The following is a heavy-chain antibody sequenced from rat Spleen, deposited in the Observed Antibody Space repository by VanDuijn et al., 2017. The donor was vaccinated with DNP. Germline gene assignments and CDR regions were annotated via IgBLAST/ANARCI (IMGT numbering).Heavy chain of an antibody. CDR3: TSDLATVVPY. D-gene: IGHD1-1*01. Sequence: EVQLVESGGGLVQPGRSMKLSCAASGFTFSSFPMAWVRQAPTKGLEWVATISTSGGSTYYRDSVKGRFTISRDNAKSTLYLQMNSLRSEDTATYYCTSDLATVVPYWGQGVMVTVSS. J-gene: IGHJ2*01. V-gene: IGHV5-46*01. CDR2: ISTSGGST. CDR1: GFTFSSFP.